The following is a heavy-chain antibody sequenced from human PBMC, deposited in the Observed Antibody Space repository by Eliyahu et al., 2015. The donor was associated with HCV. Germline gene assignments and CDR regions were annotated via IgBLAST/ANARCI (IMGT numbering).Heavy chain of an antibody. Sequence: QVQLQESGPGLVKPSETLSLXCPXXGGSIXSYYWSWIRXPPGKGLGWIGXIYXSGSTNYNPSLKSRVTISVDTSKNQFSLKLSSVTAADTAVYYCARAVPALDYWGQGTLVTVSS. CDR3: ARAVPALDY. D-gene: IGHD2-2*01. V-gene: IGHV4-59*01. CDR1: GGSIXSYY. J-gene: IGHJ4*02. CDR2: IYXSGST.